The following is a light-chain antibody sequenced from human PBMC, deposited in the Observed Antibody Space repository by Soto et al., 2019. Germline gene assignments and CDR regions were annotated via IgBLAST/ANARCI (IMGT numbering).Light chain of an antibody. CDR2: DAS. CDR3: QQRATWPPGFT. V-gene: IGKV3-11*01. CDR1: QSVSRY. J-gene: IGKJ3*01. Sequence: EIVLTQSPATLSVSPGERATLSCRASQSVSRYLAWYQQKPGQAPRLLIYDASNRATGIPARFSGSGSGTDFTLTISSLEPDDFAVYFCQQRATWPPGFTFGPGTKVDFK.